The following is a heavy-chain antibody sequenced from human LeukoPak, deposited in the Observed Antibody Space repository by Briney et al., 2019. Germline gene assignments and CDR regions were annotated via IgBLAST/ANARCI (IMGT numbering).Heavy chain of an antibody. CDR1: GFGFSSYW. D-gene: IGHD3-10*01. CDR2: IKEDGSEK. Sequence: GGSLRLSCAASGFGFSSYWMSWVRQAPGKGLEWVANIKEDGSEKYYVDSVKGRFTISRDNAKKSLYLQMNSLRAEDTAVYYCASEGLWFGELLGYWGQGTLVTVSS. J-gene: IGHJ4*02. V-gene: IGHV3-7*01. CDR3: ASEGLWFGELLGY.